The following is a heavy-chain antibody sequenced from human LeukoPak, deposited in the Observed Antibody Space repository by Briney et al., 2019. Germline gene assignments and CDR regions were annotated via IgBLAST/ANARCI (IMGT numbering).Heavy chain of an antibody. Sequence: GGSLRLSCAASGFTFSSYGISRVRQAPGKGLEWVSAISGSGGSTYYADSVKGRFTISRDNSKNTLYLQMNSLRAEDTAVYYCAKGGSGSLDYWGQGTLVTVSS. CDR2: ISGSGGST. CDR3: AKGGSGSLDY. J-gene: IGHJ4*02. CDR1: GFTFSSYG. V-gene: IGHV3-23*01. D-gene: IGHD3-10*01.